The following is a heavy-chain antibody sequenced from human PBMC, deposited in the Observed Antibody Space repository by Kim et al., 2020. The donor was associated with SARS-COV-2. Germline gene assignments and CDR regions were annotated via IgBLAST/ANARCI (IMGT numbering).Heavy chain of an antibody. D-gene: IGHD2-2*02. Sequence: PSFQGQVTISADKSISTAYLQWSSLKASDTAMYYCARAVVPAAINDAFDIWGQGTMVTVSS. J-gene: IGHJ3*02. V-gene: IGHV5-51*01. CDR3: ARAVVPAAINDAFDI.